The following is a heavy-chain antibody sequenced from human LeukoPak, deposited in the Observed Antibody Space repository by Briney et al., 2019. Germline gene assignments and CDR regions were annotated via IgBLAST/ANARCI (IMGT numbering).Heavy chain of an antibody. J-gene: IGHJ3*02. CDR1: GFTFDDYG. CDR3: ASSWVSSQGDAFDI. Sequence: GGSLRLSCAASGFTFDDYGMNWVRQAPGKGLEWVAGINWNGGSTSYADSLKGRFTISRDNAKNSLYLQMNSLRAEDTAVYYCASSWVSSQGDAFDIWGQGTMVTVSS. V-gene: IGHV3-20*04. CDR2: INWNGGST. D-gene: IGHD6-13*01.